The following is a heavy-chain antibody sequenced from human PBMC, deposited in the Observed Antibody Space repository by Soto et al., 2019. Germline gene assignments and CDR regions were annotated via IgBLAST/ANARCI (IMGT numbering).Heavy chain of an antibody. CDR1: GGTFSSYT. J-gene: IGHJ6*03. CDR2: IIPILGIA. D-gene: IGHD2-21*01. V-gene: IGHV1-69*04. Sequence: SVKVSCKASGGTFSSYTISWVRQAPGQGLEWMGRIIPILGIANYAQKFQGRVTITADKSTSTAYMELSSLRSEDTAVYYCARDRLAYCGGDCYKLPGEDYYYYMDVWGKGTTVTVSS. CDR3: ARDRLAYCGGDCYKLPGEDYYYYMDV.